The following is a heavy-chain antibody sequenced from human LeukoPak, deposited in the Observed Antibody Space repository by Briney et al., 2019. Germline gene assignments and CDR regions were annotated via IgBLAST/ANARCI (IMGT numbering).Heavy chain of an antibody. Sequence: PGGSLRLSCAASGFTFSSYAMSWVRQAPGKGLEWVSAISGSGGSTYYADSVKGRFTISRDNSKNTLYLQMNSLRAEGTAVYYCANGYVYRDLFDLWGQGTLVTVS. J-gene: IGHJ4*02. D-gene: IGHD4-17*01. CDR1: GFTFSSYA. V-gene: IGHV3-23*01. CDR3: ANGYVYRDLFDL. CDR2: ISGSGGST.